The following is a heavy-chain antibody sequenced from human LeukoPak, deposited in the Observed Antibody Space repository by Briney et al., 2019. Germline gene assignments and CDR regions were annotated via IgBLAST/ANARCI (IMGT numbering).Heavy chain of an antibody. J-gene: IGHJ5*02. Sequence: SETQSLTCAVYGGSFSGYYWSWIHQPPGKGLEWIGEINHSGSTNYNPSLKSRVTISVVTSKNQFSLKLSSVTAADTAVYYCARGHLITIFGVVIISNWFDPWGQGTLVTVSS. V-gene: IGHV4-34*01. CDR2: INHSGST. CDR1: GGSFSGYY. D-gene: IGHD3-3*01. CDR3: ARGHLITIFGVVIISNWFDP.